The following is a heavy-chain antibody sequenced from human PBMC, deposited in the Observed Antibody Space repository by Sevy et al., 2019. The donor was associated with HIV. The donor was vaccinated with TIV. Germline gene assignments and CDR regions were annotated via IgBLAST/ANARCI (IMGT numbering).Heavy chain of an antibody. CDR1: GDSVSSNSAA. CDR2: TYCRSKWYN. J-gene: IGHJ5*01. D-gene: IGHD4-17*01. Sequence: SQTLSLTCAISGDSVSSNSAAWNWIRQSPSRGLEWLGRTYCRSKWYNDYAVSVKSRITINPDTSKNQFSLQLNSVTPEDTAVCYCARELRWDYGPPAHWFDSWGQGTLVTVSS. V-gene: IGHV6-1*01. CDR3: ARELRWDYGPPAHWFDS.